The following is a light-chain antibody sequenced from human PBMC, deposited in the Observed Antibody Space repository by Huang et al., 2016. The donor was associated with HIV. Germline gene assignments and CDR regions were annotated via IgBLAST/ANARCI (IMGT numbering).Light chain of an antibody. CDR2: AAS. CDR3: QKYNSAPPT. J-gene: IGKJ1*01. V-gene: IGKV1-27*01. CDR1: QDINNY. Sequence: DIRMAQSPSSLSASVGNRITITWRASQDINNYSAWYQQKPGKVPNLLIYAASTLQSGVPSRFSGRGSGTHFTLTISSLQPEDVATYYCQKYNSAPPTFGQGTKVEI.